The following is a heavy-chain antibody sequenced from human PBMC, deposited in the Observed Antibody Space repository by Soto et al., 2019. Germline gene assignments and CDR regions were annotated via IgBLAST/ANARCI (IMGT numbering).Heavy chain of an antibody. Sequence: QVQLVQSGAEVKKPGASVKVSCKASGYTFTGYYMHWVRQAPGQGLEWMGWINPNSGGTNYAQKFQGWVTMTRDTSISTAYMELSRLRSDDTAVYYCARELIGYYYDSSGYQMFDYWGQGTLVTVSS. CDR3: ARELIGYYYDSSGYQMFDY. CDR2: INPNSGGT. D-gene: IGHD3-22*01. J-gene: IGHJ4*02. CDR1: GYTFTGYY. V-gene: IGHV1-2*04.